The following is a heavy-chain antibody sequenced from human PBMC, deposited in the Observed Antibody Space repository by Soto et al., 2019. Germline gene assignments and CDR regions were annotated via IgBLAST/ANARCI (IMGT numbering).Heavy chain of an antibody. CDR2: ISFVGTAT. CDR1: GFTFSDSW. Sequence: EVQLVESGGGLVQPGGSLRLSCVASGFTFSDSWMHWVRQAPGKGLMWVSRISFVGTATTGADSVRGRFSISRDNAKNTLFLQMNHLRADDTAMYYCGRERRLRGQRFDIWGQGTLVTVSS. J-gene: IGHJ3*02. CDR3: GRERRLRGQRFDI. D-gene: IGHD2-21*02. V-gene: IGHV3-74*03.